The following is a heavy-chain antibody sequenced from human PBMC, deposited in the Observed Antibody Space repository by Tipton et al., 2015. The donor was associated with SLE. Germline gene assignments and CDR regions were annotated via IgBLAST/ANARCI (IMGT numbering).Heavy chain of an antibody. J-gene: IGHJ4*02. CDR2: IYYSGST. D-gene: IGHD2/OR15-2a*01. V-gene: IGHV4-59*08. CDR3: ASILLGQFDY. Sequence: TLSLTCTVSGGSISRHYWSWIPQPPGKGLEWIGDIYYSGSTNYNPSLKSRVTISVDTSKNQFSLKLSSVTAADTAVYYCASILLGQFDYWSQGTLVTVSS. CDR1: GGSISRHY.